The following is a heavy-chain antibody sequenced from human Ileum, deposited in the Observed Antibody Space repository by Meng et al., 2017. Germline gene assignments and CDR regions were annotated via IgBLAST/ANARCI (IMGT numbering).Heavy chain of an antibody. Sequence: GASLNTSCVASGFAFSTSVLHWVHQAPGKGLEWVAGISHDGSATHYADLVKGRVTVSRDNSRNTMLLHMESLRPEDTAVYFCVREGHTSGHCGSFDVWGQGTPVTVSS. CDR1: GFAFSTSV. J-gene: IGHJ3*01. CDR2: ISHDGSAT. D-gene: IGHD6-19*01. CDR3: VREGHTSGHCGSFDV. V-gene: IGHV3-30*03.